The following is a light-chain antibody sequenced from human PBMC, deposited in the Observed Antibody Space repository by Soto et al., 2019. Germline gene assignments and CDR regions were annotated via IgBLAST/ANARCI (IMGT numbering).Light chain of an antibody. J-gene: IGKJ1*01. V-gene: IGKV3-20*01. CDR2: GAS. Sequence: EIVLTQSPGTLSLSPGERATPSCRASESVRSSYLAWYQQKPGQAPRLLIFGASSRATGIPDRFSGSGSGTDFTLTINSLQSEDFAVYYCQQYNNLPRTFGQGTKVDIK. CDR3: QQYNNLPRT. CDR1: ESVRSSY.